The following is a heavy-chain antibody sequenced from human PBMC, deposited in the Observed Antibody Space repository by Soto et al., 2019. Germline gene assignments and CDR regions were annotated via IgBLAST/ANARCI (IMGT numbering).Heavy chain of an antibody. V-gene: IGHV1-8*02. Sequence: ASVKVSCKASGGTFSSYAISWVRQAPGQGLEWMGWMNPNSGNTGYAQKFQGRVTMTRNTSISTAYMELSSLRSEDTAVYYCARGRKYSSSWSNWFDPWGQGTLVTVSS. CDR2: MNPNSGNT. J-gene: IGHJ5*02. CDR1: GGTFSSYA. CDR3: ARGRKYSSSWSNWFDP. D-gene: IGHD6-13*01.